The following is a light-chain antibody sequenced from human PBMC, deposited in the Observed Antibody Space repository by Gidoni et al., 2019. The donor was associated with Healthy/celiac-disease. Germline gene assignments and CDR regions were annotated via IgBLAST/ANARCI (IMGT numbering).Light chain of an antibody. V-gene: IGKV1-9*01. J-gene: IGKJ3*01. Sequence: DIQLTQSPSFLSASVGDRVTITCRASQGISSYLAWYQQKPGKAPKLLIYAASTLQSGVPSRFSGSGSGTEITLTISSLQPEDFATYYCQQLNSYPGFTFGPGTKVDIK. CDR1: QGISSY. CDR3: QQLNSYPGFT. CDR2: AAS.